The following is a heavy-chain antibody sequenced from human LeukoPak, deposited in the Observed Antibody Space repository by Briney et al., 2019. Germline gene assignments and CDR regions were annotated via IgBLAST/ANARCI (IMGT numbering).Heavy chain of an antibody. Sequence: SETLSLTCAVSGYSISSGYYWGWIRQPPGKGLEWIGGIYHSGSTYYNPSLKSRVTISVDTSKNQFSLKLSSVTAADTAVYYCARGRDFWSGYYRVYYFDYWGQGTLVTVSS. D-gene: IGHD3-3*01. CDR3: ARGRDFWSGYYRVYYFDY. V-gene: IGHV4-38-2*01. J-gene: IGHJ4*02. CDR1: GYSISSGYY. CDR2: IYHSGST.